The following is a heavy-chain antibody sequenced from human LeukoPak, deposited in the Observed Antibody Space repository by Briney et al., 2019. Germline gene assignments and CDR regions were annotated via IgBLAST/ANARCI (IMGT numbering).Heavy chain of an antibody. Sequence: GGSLRLSCAASGFTFTNYWMHWVRQVSGKGLVWVSRINSDGSGTRYADFVKGRFTISRDNAKSTVYLQMNSLRTDDTAVYCCARDGMTYGRHFDYWGQGILVTVSS. D-gene: IGHD3-10*01. J-gene: IGHJ4*02. V-gene: IGHV3-74*01. CDR1: GFTFTNYW. CDR3: ARDGMTYGRHFDY. CDR2: INSDGSGT.